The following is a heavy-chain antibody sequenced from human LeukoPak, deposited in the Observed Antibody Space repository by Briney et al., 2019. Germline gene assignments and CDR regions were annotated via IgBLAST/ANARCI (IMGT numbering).Heavy chain of an antibody. CDR1: GFTFSTYA. Sequence: GGSLRLSCAASGFTFSTYAMHWVRQAPGKGLEWVAAVSSDGAHQHYPDSVKGRFTISRDNSKNTLYLQMNSLKTEDTAVYYCTTLGAFDYWGQGTLVTVSS. D-gene: IGHD1-14*01. CDR2: VSSDGAHQ. V-gene: IGHV3-30*04. CDR3: TTLGAFDY. J-gene: IGHJ4*02.